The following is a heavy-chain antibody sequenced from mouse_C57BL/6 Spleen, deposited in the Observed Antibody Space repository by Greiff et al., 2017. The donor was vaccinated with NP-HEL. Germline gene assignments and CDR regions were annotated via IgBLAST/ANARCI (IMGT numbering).Heavy chain of an antibody. CDR3: ARDEAYYGSSPFAY. CDR1: GFTFSSYA. D-gene: IGHD1-1*01. Sequence: EVMLVESGGGLVKPGGSLKLSCAASGFTFSSYAMSWVRQTPEKRLEWVATISDGGSYTYYPDNVKGRFTISRDNAKNNLYLQMSHLKSEDTAMYYCARDEAYYGSSPFAYWGQGTLVTVSA. V-gene: IGHV5-4*01. J-gene: IGHJ3*01. CDR2: ISDGGSYT.